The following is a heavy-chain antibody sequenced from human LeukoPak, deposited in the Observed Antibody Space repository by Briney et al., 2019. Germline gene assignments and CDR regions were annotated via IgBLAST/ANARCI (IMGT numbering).Heavy chain of an antibody. CDR3: ARDGGSGYSFGPNFDY. V-gene: IGHV3-23*01. Sequence: GGSLRLSCAASGFTFSTYAMNWVRQASGKGLEWVSTISGSGGSTYYADSVKGRFTISRDSSKNTLYLQMNSLRAEDTAVYYCARDGGSGYSFGPNFDYWGQGILVTVSS. CDR1: GFTFSTYA. CDR2: ISGSGGST. D-gene: IGHD5-18*01. J-gene: IGHJ4*02.